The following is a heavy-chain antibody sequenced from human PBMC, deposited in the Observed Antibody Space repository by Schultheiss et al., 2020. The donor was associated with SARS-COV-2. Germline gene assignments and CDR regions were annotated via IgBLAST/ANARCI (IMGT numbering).Heavy chain of an antibody. CDR1: GFPFGDYA. CDR2: IKSKTDGGTT. V-gene: IGHV3-15*01. D-gene: IGHD5-18*01. Sequence: GGSLRLSCTASGFPFGDYAMSWFRQAPGKGLEWVGRIKSKTDGGTTDYAAPVKGRFTISRDDSKNTAYLQMNSLKTEDTAVYYCTSQGYSYGYNYYYGMDVWGQGTTVTVSS. J-gene: IGHJ6*02. CDR3: TSQGYSYGYNYYYGMDV.